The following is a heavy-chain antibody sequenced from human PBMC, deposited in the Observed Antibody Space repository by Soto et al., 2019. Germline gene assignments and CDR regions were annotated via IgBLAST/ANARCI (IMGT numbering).Heavy chain of an antibody. CDR1: GFTFSAFW. D-gene: IGHD3-10*01. Sequence: PGGSLRLSCAASGFTFSAFWMSWVRQAPGKGLEWVANVKPDGSDKYYVDSVKGRFTISRDNAKNSLYLQMISLRAEDTAVYYCARIDIVSGGYKDYYYTDVWGKGTTVNVSS. V-gene: IGHV3-7*01. J-gene: IGHJ6*03. CDR3: ARIDIVSGGYKDYYYTDV. CDR2: VKPDGSDK.